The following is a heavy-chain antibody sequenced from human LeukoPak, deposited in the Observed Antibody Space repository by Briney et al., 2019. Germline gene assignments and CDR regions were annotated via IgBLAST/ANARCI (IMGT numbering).Heavy chain of an antibody. Sequence: GGSLRLSCAASGFTFSSYSMNWVRQAPGKGLEWVSYISSSGSTIYYADSVKGRFTISRDNAKNSLYLQMNSLRAEDTAVYYCARASSSPADYWGQGTLVTVSS. CDR3: ARASSSPADY. CDR2: ISSSGSTI. J-gene: IGHJ4*02. D-gene: IGHD6-6*01. CDR1: GFTFSSYS. V-gene: IGHV3-48*04.